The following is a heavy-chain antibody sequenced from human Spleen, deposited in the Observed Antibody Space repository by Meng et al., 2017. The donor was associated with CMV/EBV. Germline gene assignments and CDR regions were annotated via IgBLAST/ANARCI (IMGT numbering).Heavy chain of an antibody. Sequence: HLPRSASRPGLVKPSATLSLTCTVSGGSISSSSYYWGWIRQPPGKGLEWIGSIYYSGSTYYNPSLKSRVTISVDTSKNQFSLKLSSVTAADTAVYYCARDRYCSGGSCYFDYWGQGTLVTVSS. V-gene: IGHV4-39*07. CDR1: GGSISSSSYY. CDR2: IYYSGST. CDR3: ARDRYCSGGSCYFDY. D-gene: IGHD2-15*01. J-gene: IGHJ4*02.